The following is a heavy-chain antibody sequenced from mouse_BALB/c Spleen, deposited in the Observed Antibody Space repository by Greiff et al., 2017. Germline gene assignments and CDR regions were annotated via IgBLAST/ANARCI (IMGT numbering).Heavy chain of an antibody. D-gene: IGHD2-1*01. CDR1: GFNIKDTY. CDR3: ARIGNYEGYYFDY. CDR2: IDPANGNT. Sequence: DVQLQESGAELVKPGASVKLSCTASGFNIKDTYMHWVKQRPEQGLEWIGRIDPANGNTKYDPKFQGKATITADTSSNTAYLQLSSLTSEDTAVYYCARIGNYEGYYFDYWGQGTTLTVSS. V-gene: IGHV14-3*02. J-gene: IGHJ2*01.